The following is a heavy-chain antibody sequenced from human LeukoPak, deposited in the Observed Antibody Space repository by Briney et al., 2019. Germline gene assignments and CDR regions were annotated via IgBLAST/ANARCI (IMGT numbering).Heavy chain of an antibody. J-gene: IGHJ4*02. D-gene: IGHD3-22*01. CDR3: PKDSERNYDSSGSFDY. V-gene: IGHV3-9*01. CDR2: ISWNSGSI. CDR1: GFTFDDYA. Sequence: GGSLRLSCAASGFTFDDYAMHWVRQAPGRGLEWVSGISWNSGSIGYADSVKGRFTISRDNAKNSLYLQMNSLRAEDTALYYCPKDSERNYDSSGSFDYWGQGTLVTVSS.